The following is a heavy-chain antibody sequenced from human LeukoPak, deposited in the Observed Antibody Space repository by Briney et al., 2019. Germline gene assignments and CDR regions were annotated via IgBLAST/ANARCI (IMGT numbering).Heavy chain of an antibody. Sequence: ASVEVSCKASGYTFTGYYMHWVRQAPGQGLEWMGWINPNSGGTNYAQKFQGRVTMTRDTSISTAYMELSRLRSDDTAVYYCARDRGSGSPAGGYWGQGTLVTVSS. CDR1: GYTFTGYY. J-gene: IGHJ4*02. CDR2: INPNSGGT. D-gene: IGHD1-26*01. CDR3: ARDRGSGSPAGGY. V-gene: IGHV1-2*02.